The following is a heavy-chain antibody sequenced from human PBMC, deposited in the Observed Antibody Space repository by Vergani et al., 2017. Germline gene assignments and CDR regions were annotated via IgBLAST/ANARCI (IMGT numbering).Heavy chain of an antibody. CDR1: GFTFTSSA. CDR3: ATEMATIWGRVDY. Sequence: QLVQSGAEVKKPGSSVKVSCKASGFTFTSSAVQWVRQARGQRLEWIGWIVVGSGNTNYAQKFQERVTITRDMSTSTAYMELSSLRSEDTAVYYCATEMATIWGRVDYWGQGTLVTVSS. J-gene: IGHJ4*02. V-gene: IGHV1-58*01. CDR2: IVVGSGNT. D-gene: IGHD5-24*01.